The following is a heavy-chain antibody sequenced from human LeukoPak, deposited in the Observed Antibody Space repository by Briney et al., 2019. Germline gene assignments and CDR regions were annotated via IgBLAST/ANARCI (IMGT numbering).Heavy chain of an antibody. J-gene: IGHJ4*02. D-gene: IGHD2-21*01. Sequence: SGTLSLTCAVSGVSISSDSWWSWVRQPPGKGLEWIGEIYHSESTNYNPSLKSRVTMSVDKSKNQFSLKLSSLTAADTAVYYCARMIASVWDYWGQGTLITVSS. CDR2: IYHSEST. CDR1: GVSISSDSW. V-gene: IGHV4-4*02. CDR3: ARMIASVWDY.